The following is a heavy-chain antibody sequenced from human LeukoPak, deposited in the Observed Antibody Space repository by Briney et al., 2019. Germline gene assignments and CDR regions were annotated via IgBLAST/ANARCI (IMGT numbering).Heavy chain of an antibody. CDR1: GFTFDDYA. V-gene: IGHV3-9*03. CDR2: ISWNSGSI. J-gene: IGHJ4*02. D-gene: IGHD5-18*01. Sequence: PGGSLRLSCAASGFTFDDYAMHWVRQAPGKGLEWVSGISWNSGSIGYADSVKGRFTISRDNAKNSLYLQMNSLRAEDMALYYCARGGRNTAMAFFDYWGQGTLVTVSS. CDR3: ARGGRNTAMAFFDY.